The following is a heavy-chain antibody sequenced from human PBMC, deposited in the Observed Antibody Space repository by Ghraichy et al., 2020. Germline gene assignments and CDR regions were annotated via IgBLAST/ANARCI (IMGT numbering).Heavy chain of an antibody. CDR1: GGSISSGGYY. D-gene: IGHD6-13*01. CDR3: ARGYSSSWYHY. J-gene: IGHJ4*02. Sequence: SETLSLTCTVSGGSISSGGYYWSWIRQHPGKGLEWIGYIYYSGSTYYNPSLKSRVTISVDTSKNQFSLKLSSVTAADTAVYYCARGYSSSWYHYWGQGTLVTVSS. V-gene: IGHV4-31*03. CDR2: IYYSGST.